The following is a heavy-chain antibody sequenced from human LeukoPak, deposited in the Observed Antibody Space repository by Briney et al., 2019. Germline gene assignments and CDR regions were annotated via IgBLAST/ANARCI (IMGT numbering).Heavy chain of an antibody. CDR1: GFTFSNSA. CDR2: MSDGGSST. V-gene: IGHV3-23*01. D-gene: IGHD6-13*01. J-gene: IGHJ4*02. CDR3: AKRGIAAAASFDY. Sequence: GGSLRLSCAASGFTFSNSAMTWVRQAPGKGLEWVSSMSDGGSSTYYADSVKGRFTISRDNSKNTLYLQMNSLRADDTAVYYCAKRGIAAAASFDYWGQGTPVSVSS.